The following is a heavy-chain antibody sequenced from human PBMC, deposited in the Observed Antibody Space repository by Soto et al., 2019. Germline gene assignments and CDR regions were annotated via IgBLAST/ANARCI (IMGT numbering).Heavy chain of an antibody. CDR3: AKDGGGTVTILSYSMDV. D-gene: IGHD4-17*01. CDR2: ISTSGSYI. V-gene: IGHV3-21*02. CDR1: GFSFSTYT. Sequence: EVQLVESGGGLVKPGGSLRLSCAASGFSFSTYTMNWVRQAPGKGLEWVSSISTSGSYIYYADSVKGRFTISRDNAKNSLYLQMNSLRVEDPAVYYCAKDGGGTVTILSYSMDVWGQGTTVTVSS. J-gene: IGHJ6*02.